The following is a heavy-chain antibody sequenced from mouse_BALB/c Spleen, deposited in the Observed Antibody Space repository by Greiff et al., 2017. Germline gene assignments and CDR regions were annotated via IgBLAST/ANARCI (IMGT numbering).Heavy chain of an antibody. V-gene: IGHV3-2*02. J-gene: IGHJ3*01. Sequence: EVKLLESGPGLVKPSQSLSLTCTVTGYSITSDYAWNWIRQFPGNKLEWMGYISYSGSTSYNPSLKSRISITRDTSKNQFFLQLNSVTTEDTATYYCARSPYGNFLFAYWGQGTLVTVSA. CDR2: ISYSGST. D-gene: IGHD2-1*01. CDR1: GYSITSDYA. CDR3: ARSPYGNFLFAY.